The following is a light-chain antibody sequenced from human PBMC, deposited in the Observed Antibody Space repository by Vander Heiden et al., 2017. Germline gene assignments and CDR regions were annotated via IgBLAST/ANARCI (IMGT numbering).Light chain of an antibody. CDR3: QSYDSSLSGVV. CDR2: GSS. Sequence: QSVLTQPPSVSGAPGQRVTISCTGSSSNIGAGYDVHWYQPLPGTAPQLLNYGSSNRPSGGPDRFSGSKSGTSAPLAITGLQAEDEADYYCQSYDSSLSGVVFGGGTKLTVL. V-gene: IGLV1-40*01. J-gene: IGLJ2*01. CDR1: SSNIGAGYD.